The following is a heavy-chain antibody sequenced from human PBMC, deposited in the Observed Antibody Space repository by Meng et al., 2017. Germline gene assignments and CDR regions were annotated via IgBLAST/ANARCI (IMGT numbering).Heavy chain of an antibody. V-gene: IGHV4-34*01. CDR1: SGYFSGYY. Sequence: VRLRRWGAGLLRPPRPLSLSCAVYSGYFSGYYWSCSRQPPGKGLEWIGEINHSGSTNYNPSLKSRVTISVDTSKNQFSLKLSSVTAADTAVYYCARKFTMVRGIYNWFDPWGQGTLVTVSS. CDR2: INHSGST. CDR3: ARKFTMVRGIYNWFDP. J-gene: IGHJ5*02. D-gene: IGHD3-10*01.